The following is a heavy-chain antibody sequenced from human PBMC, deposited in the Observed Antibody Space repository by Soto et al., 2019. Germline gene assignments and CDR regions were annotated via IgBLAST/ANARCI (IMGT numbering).Heavy chain of an antibody. Sequence: PSETLSLTCTVSGGSISSSSYYWGWIRQPPGKGLGWIGSIYYSGSTYYNPSLKSRVTISVDTSKNQFSLKLSSVTAADTVVYYFARLNSYFRRRDGYNPNAFDIWGQGTMVTVSS. CDR3: ARLNSYFRRRDGYNPNAFDI. J-gene: IGHJ3*02. CDR2: IYYSGST. V-gene: IGHV4-39*01. CDR1: GGSISSSSYY. D-gene: IGHD5-12*01.